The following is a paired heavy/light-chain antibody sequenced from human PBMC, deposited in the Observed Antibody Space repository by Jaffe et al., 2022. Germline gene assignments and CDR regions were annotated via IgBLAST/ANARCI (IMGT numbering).Heavy chain of an antibody. CDR1: GGSISSGSYY. CDR2: IHTSGNT. J-gene: IGHJ4*02. CDR3: ARESVRGDGYNFY. D-gene: IGHD3-10*02. Sequence: QVQLQESGPGLVKPSQTLSLICTVSGGSISSGSYYWSWIRQSAGKGLEWIGRIHTSGNTFYNPSLKSRITISLDTSKNQFSLVLNSVTAADTALYYCARESVRGDGYNFYWGQATLVTVSS. V-gene: IGHV4-61*02.
Light chain of an antibody. CDR2: LAS. V-gene: IGKV2-28*01. CDR1: QSLLHTNGYNY. Sequence: DIVVTQSPLSLSVTPGEPASISCRSSQSLLHTNGYNYLDWYLQRPGQSPQLLIYLASNRASGVPDRFSGSGSGTDFTLKISRVEAEDVGVYYCMQALEVPTFGQGTKVEIK. J-gene: IGKJ1*01. CDR3: MQALEVPT.